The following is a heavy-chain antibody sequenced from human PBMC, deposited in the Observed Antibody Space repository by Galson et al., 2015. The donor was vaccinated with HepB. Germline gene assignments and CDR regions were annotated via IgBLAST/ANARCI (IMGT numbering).Heavy chain of an antibody. CDR2: IRSKAYGGTT. J-gene: IGHJ4*02. CDR3: ARVLRPHYDDSSGYGDY. Sequence: SLRLSCAASGFIFGDYAMSWFRQAPGKGLEWVGFIRSKAYGGTTKFAASVKGRFTISRDDSKSIAYLQMNSLKSEDTAVYYCARVLRPHYDDSSGYGDYWGQGTLVTVSS. D-gene: IGHD3-22*01. CDR1: GFIFGDYA. V-gene: IGHV3-49*03.